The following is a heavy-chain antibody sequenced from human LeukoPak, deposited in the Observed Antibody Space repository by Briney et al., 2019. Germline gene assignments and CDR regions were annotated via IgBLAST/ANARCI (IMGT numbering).Heavy chain of an antibody. D-gene: IGHD6-25*01. J-gene: IGHJ2*01. V-gene: IGHV4-59*08. CDR2: IYYTGST. Sequence: ASETLSLTCTVSGGSISRYYWSWIRQPPGKGLEWIGYIYYTGSTNYNPSLKSRVTISVDTSKNQFSLKLSSVTAADTAVYYCARYLAAGYFDLWGRGTLVTVSS. CDR1: GGSISRYY. CDR3: ARYLAAGYFDL.